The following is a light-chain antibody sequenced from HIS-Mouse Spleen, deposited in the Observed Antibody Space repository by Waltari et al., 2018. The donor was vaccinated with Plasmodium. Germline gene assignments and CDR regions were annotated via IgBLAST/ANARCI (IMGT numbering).Light chain of an antibody. CDR2: DVS. J-gene: IGLJ2*01. Sequence: QSALTQPASVSGSPGQSITIPCTGTSSDGGGYKYVSWYQQHPGKAPKLMIYDVSNRPSGVSNRFSGSKSGNTASLTISGLQAEDEADYYCSSYTSSSTPVVFGGGTKLTVL. CDR3: SSYTSSSTPVV. CDR1: SSDGGGYKY. V-gene: IGLV2-14*03.